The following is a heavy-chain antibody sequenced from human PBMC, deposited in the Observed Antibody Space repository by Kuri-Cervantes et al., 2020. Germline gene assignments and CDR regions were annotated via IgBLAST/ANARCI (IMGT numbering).Heavy chain of an antibody. D-gene: IGHD6-19*01. J-gene: IGHJ3*02. CDR3: ARRGGWLVPGAFDI. V-gene: IGHV3-30-3*01. Sequence: GGSLRLSCAASGFTFSSYAMHWVRQAPGKGLEWVAVISYDGSNKYYADSVKGRFTISRDNAKNSLYLQMNSLRAEDTAVYYCARRGGWLVPGAFDIWGQGTMVTVSS. CDR2: ISYDGSNK. CDR1: GFTFSSYA.